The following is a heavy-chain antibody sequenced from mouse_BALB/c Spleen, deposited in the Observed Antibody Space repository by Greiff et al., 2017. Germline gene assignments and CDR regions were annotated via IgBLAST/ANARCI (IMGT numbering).Heavy chain of an antibody. V-gene: IGHV4-1*02. D-gene: IGHD2-3*01. CDR2: INPDSSTI. CDR1: GFDFSRYW. CDR3: ARQIYDGYYGYAMDY. Sequence: DVHLVESGGGLVQPGGSLKLSCAASGFDFSRYWMSWVRQAPGKGLEWIGEINPDSSTINYTPSLKDKFIISRDNAKNTLYLQMSKVRSEDTALYYCARQIYDGYYGYAMDYWGQGTSVTVSS. J-gene: IGHJ4*01.